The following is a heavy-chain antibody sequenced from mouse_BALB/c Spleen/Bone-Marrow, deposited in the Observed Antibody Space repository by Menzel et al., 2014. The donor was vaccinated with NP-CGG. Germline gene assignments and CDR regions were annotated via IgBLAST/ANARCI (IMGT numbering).Heavy chain of an antibody. CDR1: GYTFTDYA. V-gene: IGHV1S137*01. CDR2: ISTYYGDA. CDR3: ARGNYGNFAY. J-gene: IGHJ3*01. D-gene: IGHD2-1*01. Sequence: QVHVKQSGAELVRPGVSVKISCKGSGYTFTDYAMHWVRQSHAKSLEWIGVISTYYGDASYNQKFKGKATMTVDKSSSTAYMELARLTSEDSAIYYCARGNYGNFAYWGQGTLVTVSA.